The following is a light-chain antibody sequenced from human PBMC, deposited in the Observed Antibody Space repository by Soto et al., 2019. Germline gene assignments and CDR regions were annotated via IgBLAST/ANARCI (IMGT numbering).Light chain of an antibody. J-gene: IGKJ3*01. CDR2: LVS. V-gene: IGKV2-28*01. Sequence: DIVMTQSPLSLPVTPGEPASISCKSSQSLLHSDGDNYLEWYVQKAGQSPQLLIYLVSHRASGVPDRLSGSGSGTDFTLKISKVEADDVGVYHCMQTLQTPYTFGPGTKVEIK. CDR1: QSLLHSDGDNY. CDR3: MQTLQTPYT.